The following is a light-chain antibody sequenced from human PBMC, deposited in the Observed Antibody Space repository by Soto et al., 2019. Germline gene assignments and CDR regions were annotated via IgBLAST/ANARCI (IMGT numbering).Light chain of an antibody. V-gene: IGLV2-23*02. Sequence: QSVLTQPASVSGSPGQSITISCTGTSSDVGSYNLVSWYQQHPGKAPKLMIYEVSKRPSGVSNRFSGSKSGNTASLTISGLLSVDEADYYCCSYAGSSTLYVFGTGTKVTVL. CDR3: CSYAGSSTLYV. CDR1: SSDVGSYNL. CDR2: EVS. J-gene: IGLJ1*01.